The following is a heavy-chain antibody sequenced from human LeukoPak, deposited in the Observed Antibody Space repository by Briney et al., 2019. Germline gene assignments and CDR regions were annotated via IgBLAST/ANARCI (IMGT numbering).Heavy chain of an antibody. Sequence: AGGSLRLSCAASGFTFSSYWMSWVRQAPGKGLEWVANIKQDGSEKYYVDSVKGRFTISRDNAKNSLYLQMNSLRAEDTAVYYCARVGLSWFGDPLDYWGQGTLVTVSS. D-gene: IGHD3-10*01. CDR3: ARVGLSWFGDPLDY. V-gene: IGHV3-7*03. CDR2: IKQDGSEK. CDR1: GFTFSSYW. J-gene: IGHJ4*02.